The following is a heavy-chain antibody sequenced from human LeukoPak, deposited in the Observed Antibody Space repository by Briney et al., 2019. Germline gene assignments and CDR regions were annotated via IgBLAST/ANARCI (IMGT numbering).Heavy chain of an antibody. CDR1: GGSFSGYY. D-gene: IGHD1-26*01. J-gene: IGHJ4*02. Sequence: SETLSLTCAVYGGSFSGYYWSWIRQPPGKGLEWIGSIYHSGSTIYNPSLKSRVTISGDTSKNQFSLTLASVTAADTAVYYCTRDRELGFWGQGTLVTVSS. V-gene: IGHV4-59*01. CDR3: TRDRELGF. CDR2: IYHSGST.